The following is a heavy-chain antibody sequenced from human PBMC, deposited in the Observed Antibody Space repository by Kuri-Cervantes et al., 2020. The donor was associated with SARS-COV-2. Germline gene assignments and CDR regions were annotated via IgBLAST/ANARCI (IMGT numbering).Heavy chain of an antibody. D-gene: IGHD2-15*01. J-gene: IGHJ6*03. CDR1: GYTFTGYY. CDR2: INPNSGGT. CDR3: ARGKIVVVEVMDV. Sequence: ASVKVSCKASGYTFTGYYMHWVRQAPGQGLEWMGWINPNSGGTNYAQKFQGRVTMTRNTSINTAYMELSSLRSEDTAVYYCARGKIVVVEVMDVWGKGTTVTVSS. V-gene: IGHV1-2*02.